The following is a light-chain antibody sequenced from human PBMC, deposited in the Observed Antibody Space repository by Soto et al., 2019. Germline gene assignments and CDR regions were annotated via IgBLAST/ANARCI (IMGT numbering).Light chain of an antibody. CDR3: QQRTNWLNS. CDR2: DTS. J-gene: IGKJ5*01. V-gene: IGKV3-11*01. CDR1: QSFSTY. Sequence: EIVLTQSPATLSLSPGDRATLSCRASQSFSTYLAWYQQKPGQPPRLLIYDTSNRATGIPGRFSGSGSGTDFPLTISSLEPEDFAVYFCQQRTNWLNSFGQGTRLEIK.